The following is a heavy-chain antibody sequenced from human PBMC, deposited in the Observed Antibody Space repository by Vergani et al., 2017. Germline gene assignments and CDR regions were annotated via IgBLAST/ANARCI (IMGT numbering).Heavy chain of an antibody. J-gene: IGHJ6*02. CDR1: GFTFSSYS. CDR3: ARDSGGYSYVGDYYGMDV. D-gene: IGHD5-18*01. V-gene: IGHV3-48*01. CDR2: ISSSSSTI. Sequence: VQLVESGGGVVQPGRSLRLSCAASGFTFSSYSMNWVRQAPGKGLEWVSYISSSSSTIYYADSVKGRFTISRDNAKNSLYLQMNSLRAEDTAVYYCARDSGGYSYVGDYYGMDVWGQGTTVTVSS.